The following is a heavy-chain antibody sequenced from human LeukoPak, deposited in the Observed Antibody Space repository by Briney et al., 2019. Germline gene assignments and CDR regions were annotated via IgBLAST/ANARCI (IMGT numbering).Heavy chain of an antibody. V-gene: IGHV1-2*06. D-gene: IGHD5-24*01. CDR2: INPNSGGT. J-gene: IGHJ3*02. CDR3: AGGFGLGDGYNYDPFDALDI. CDR1: GYTFTGYY. Sequence: GASVKVSCKASGYTFTGYYMHWVRQAPGQGLEWMGRINPNSGGTNYAQKFQGRVTMTRDTSISTAYMELGRLRSDDTAVYYCAGGFGLGDGYNYDPFDALDIWGQGTMVTVSS.